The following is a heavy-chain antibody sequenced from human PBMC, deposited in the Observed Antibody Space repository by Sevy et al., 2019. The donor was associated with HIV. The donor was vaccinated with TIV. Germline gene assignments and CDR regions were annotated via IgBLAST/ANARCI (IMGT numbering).Heavy chain of an antibody. V-gene: IGHV3-48*01. D-gene: IGHD5-12*01. CDR1: GFTFSNYD. CDR2: FSSDSSRI. CDR3: AREGGYTDQGMDV. Sequence: GGSLRLSCAASGFTFSNYDMNWVRRAPGKGVEWVSYFSSDSSRIHYADSVKGRLTISRDNAKNSLYVQMNRLRAEDTAVYYSAREGGYTDQGMDVWGQGTTVTVSS. J-gene: IGHJ6*02.